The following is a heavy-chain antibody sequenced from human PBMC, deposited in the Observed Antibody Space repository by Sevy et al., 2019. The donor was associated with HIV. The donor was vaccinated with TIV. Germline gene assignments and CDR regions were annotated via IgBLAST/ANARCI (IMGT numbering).Heavy chain of an antibody. CDR3: ARDLGGSSSWSTYTNNWFDP. D-gene: IGHD6-13*01. CDR2: IYYSGST. J-gene: IGHJ5*02. V-gene: IGHV4-61*01. Sequence: SETLSLTCTVSGGSVSSGSYYWSWIRQPPGKVLEWIGYIYYSGSTNYNPSLKSRVTISVDTSKNQFSLKLSSVTAADTAVYYCARDLGGSSSWSTYTNNWFDPWGQGTLVTVSS. CDR1: GGSVSSGSYY.